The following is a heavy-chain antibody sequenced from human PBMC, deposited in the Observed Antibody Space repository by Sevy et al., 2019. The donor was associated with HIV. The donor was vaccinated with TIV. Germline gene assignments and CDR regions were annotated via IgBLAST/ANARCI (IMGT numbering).Heavy chain of an antibody. CDR3: EREAGGYDYDYGMDV. J-gene: IGHJ6*02. CDR2: IYYNGHT. CDR1: GGTIVSSGHY. Sequence: SETLSLTCSVSGGTIVSSGHYWGWIRQTPGKGLEWIGSIYYNGHTYYSPSLKSRLTISIDTSKNQFSLNLSSVTAADTAIYFCEREAGGYDYDYGMDVWGQGTTVTVSS. D-gene: IGHD5-12*01. V-gene: IGHV4-39*02.